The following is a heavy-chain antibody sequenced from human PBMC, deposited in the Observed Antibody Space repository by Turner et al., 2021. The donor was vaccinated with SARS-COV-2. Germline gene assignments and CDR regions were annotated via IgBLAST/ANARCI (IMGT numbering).Heavy chain of an antibody. CDR2: IIPIIGTG. V-gene: IGHV1-69*01. CDR1: GGTLSSYA. CDR3: AVNRGSYQPFDP. D-gene: IGHD3-16*02. Sequence: QVQPVQSGAEVKKPGPSVKVSRKAFGGTLSSYAISWVRQAPGQGLEWMREIIPIIGTGNYAQKFQGSVTITADESTSTAYMELSSLGSEETAIYCCAVNRGSYQPFDPWGQGTLVIVSS. J-gene: IGHJ5*02.